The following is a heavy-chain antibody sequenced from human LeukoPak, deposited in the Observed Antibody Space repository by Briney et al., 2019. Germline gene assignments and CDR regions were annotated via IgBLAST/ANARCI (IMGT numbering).Heavy chain of an antibody. Sequence: GGSLRLSCAASGFTFSSYDMHWVRQATGKGLEWVSAIGTAGDTYYPGSVKGRLTISRENAKNSLYLQMNSLRAGDTAVYYCAREPPREMATSYYGMDVWGQGTTVTVSS. J-gene: IGHJ6*02. V-gene: IGHV3-13*01. CDR1: GFTFSSYD. CDR3: AREPPREMATSYYGMDV. CDR2: IGTAGDT. D-gene: IGHD5-24*01.